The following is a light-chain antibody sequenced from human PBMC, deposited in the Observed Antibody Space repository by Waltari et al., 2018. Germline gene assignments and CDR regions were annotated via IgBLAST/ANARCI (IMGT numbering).Light chain of an antibody. CDR1: SSDVGASNY. V-gene: IGLV2-14*01. Sequence: QSALTQPASVSGSPGQSITISCTGTSSDVGASNYVSWYQQHPCKAPNLVIFDVTKRPSGVSSRCSCSKSGNTASLTISGLQAEDEADYYCSSYTRSTTWVFGGGTKLTVL. CDR2: DVT. J-gene: IGLJ3*02. CDR3: SSYTRSTTWV.